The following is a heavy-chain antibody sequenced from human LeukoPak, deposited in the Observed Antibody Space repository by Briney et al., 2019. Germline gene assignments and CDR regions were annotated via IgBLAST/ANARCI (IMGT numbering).Heavy chain of an antibody. Sequence: ASVKVSCKASGYTFTGYYMHWVRQAPGQGLEWMGWINPNSGGTNYAQKFQGWVTMTRDTSISTAYMELRSLRSDDTAVYYCARSDGGYYYDSSGYPIDYWGQGTLVTVSS. J-gene: IGHJ4*02. CDR3: ARSDGGYYYDSSGYPIDY. CDR1: GYTFTGYY. V-gene: IGHV1-2*04. D-gene: IGHD3-22*01. CDR2: INPNSGGT.